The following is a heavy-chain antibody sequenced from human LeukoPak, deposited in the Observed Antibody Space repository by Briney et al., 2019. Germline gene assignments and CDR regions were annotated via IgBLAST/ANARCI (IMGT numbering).Heavy chain of an antibody. Sequence: SETLSLTCTVSGVSVSSSYWSWIRQPPGKGLEWIGYISDTGSTNYNPSLKGRVTISIHSSPNQFSLELGSVTAADTAMYYCARAVAGGDRSRFYSGGWYYFDNWGQGTLVTVSS. D-gene: IGHD6-19*01. J-gene: IGHJ4*02. CDR3: ARAVAGGDRSRFYSGGWYYFDN. CDR1: GVSVSSSY. V-gene: IGHV4-59*08. CDR2: ISDTGST.